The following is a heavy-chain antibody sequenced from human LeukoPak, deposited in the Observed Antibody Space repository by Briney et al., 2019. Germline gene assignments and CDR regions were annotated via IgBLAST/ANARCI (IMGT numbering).Heavy chain of an antibody. D-gene: IGHD6-13*01. CDR1: GGSIRSRSYY. V-gene: IGHV4-39*07. Sequence: SETLSLTCTVSGGSIRSRSYYWGWIRQSPGKGLEWIGSIFHSGNSYYNPTLKSRITISVDTSKNQFSLKLSSVTAADTAVYYCARDVTAAFDYWGQGTLVTVSS. J-gene: IGHJ4*02. CDR2: IFHSGNS. CDR3: ARDVTAAFDY.